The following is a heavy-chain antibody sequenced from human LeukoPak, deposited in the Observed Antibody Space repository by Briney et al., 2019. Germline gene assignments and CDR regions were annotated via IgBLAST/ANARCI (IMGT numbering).Heavy chain of an antibody. CDR1: GFTVSSNY. CDR2: IHSGGST. V-gene: IGHV3-53*01. J-gene: IGHJ4*02. Sequence: GGSLRLSCAGSGFTVSSNYMSWVRQAPGKGLEWVSVIHSGGSTYYADSVKGRFTISRDNSKNTLYLQMNSLRAEDTAVYYCATHSTGYDYYFDYWGQGTLVTVSS. CDR3: ATHSTGYDYYFDY. D-gene: IGHD3-22*01.